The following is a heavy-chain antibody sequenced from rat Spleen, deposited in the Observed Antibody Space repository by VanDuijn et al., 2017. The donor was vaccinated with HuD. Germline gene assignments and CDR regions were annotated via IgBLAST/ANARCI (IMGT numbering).Heavy chain of an antibody. J-gene: IGHJ3*01. V-gene: IGHV5-7*01. Sequence: EVQLVESDGGLVQPGRSLKLSCAASGFTFSDYYMAWVRQAPKKGLEWVATISTSGSRTYYPDSVKGRFTISRDNAKSSLYLQMNSLKSEDTATYYCARSDGTHYYLPFADWGRGTLVTVSS. CDR3: ARSDGTHYYLPFAD. CDR2: ISTSGSRT. D-gene: IGHD1-12*02. CDR1: GFTFSDYY.